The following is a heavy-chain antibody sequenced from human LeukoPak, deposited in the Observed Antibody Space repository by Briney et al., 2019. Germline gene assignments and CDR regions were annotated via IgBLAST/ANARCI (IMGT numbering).Heavy chain of an antibody. D-gene: IGHD5-24*01. CDR1: GGTFSSYA. V-gene: IGHV1-69*05. CDR3: AWEEMATTFDY. Sequence: SVKVSCKSSGGTFSSYAISWVRQAPGQGLEWMGGIIPIFGTANYAQKFQGRVTITTDESTSTAYMELSSLRSEDTAVYYCAWEEMATTFDYWGQGTLVTVSS. CDR2: IIPIFGTA. J-gene: IGHJ4*02.